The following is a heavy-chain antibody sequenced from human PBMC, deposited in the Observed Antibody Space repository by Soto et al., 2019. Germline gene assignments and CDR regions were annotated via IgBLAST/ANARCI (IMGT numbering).Heavy chain of an antibody. V-gene: IGHV1-3*01. D-gene: IGHD6-6*01. J-gene: IGHJ4*02. CDR1: GYTFTSYA. CDR2: INAGNGNT. Sequence: QVQLVQSGAEVKKPGASVKVSCKASGYTFTSYAMHWVRQAPGQRLEWMGWINAGNGNTKYSQKFQGRVTITRDTSESTAYMELSSLRSEDTAVYYCARGIAARSLGYWGQGTLVTVSS. CDR3: ARGIAARSLGY.